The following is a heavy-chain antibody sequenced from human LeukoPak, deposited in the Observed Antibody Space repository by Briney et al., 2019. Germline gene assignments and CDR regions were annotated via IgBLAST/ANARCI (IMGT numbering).Heavy chain of an antibody. Sequence: PGGSLRLSCAASGFTFSSYAMSWVRQAPGKGLEWVSAIGGSGGSTYYADSVKGRFTISRDNSKNTLYLQMNSLRAEDTAVYYCAKDASTWSRLPGWKDYWGQGTLVTVSS. V-gene: IGHV3-23*01. J-gene: IGHJ4*02. CDR3: AKDASTWSRLPGWKDY. D-gene: IGHD3-3*01. CDR2: IGGSGGST. CDR1: GFTFSSYA.